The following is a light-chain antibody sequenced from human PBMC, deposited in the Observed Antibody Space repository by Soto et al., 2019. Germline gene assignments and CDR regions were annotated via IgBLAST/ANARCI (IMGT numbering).Light chain of an antibody. CDR2: AAS. V-gene: IGKV1-39*01. CDR3: QQSYSTGYT. CDR1: QSISSY. Sequence: DIQMTQSPSSLSASVGDRVTITCRASQSISSYLNWYQQKPGKAPKLLIYAASSLQSGVPSRFSGSGSGTDFTLTISSLQPEDFATYYCQQSYSTGYTFGQETKLEIK. J-gene: IGKJ2*01.